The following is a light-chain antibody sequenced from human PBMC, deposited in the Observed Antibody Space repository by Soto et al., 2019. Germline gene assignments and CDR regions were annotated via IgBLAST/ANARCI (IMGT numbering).Light chain of an antibody. V-gene: IGKV3-15*01. CDR3: QQYKNWLPLT. CDR1: QSVSYN. CDR2: GAF. Sequence: IVMTQSPATLSVSPGETATLSCRASQSVSYNLAWYQQKPGQGPRLLIYGAFTRATGIPARFSGSGSGTEFTLTISSLQSEDFAVYYCQQYKNWLPLTFGGGTKVEIK. J-gene: IGKJ4*01.